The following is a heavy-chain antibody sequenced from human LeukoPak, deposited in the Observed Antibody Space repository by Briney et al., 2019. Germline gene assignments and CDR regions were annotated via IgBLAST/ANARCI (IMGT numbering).Heavy chain of an antibody. CDR1: GGSFSGYY. Sequence: KPSETLSLTCAVYGGSFSGYYWSWIRQPPGKGLEWIGYIYYSGSTNYNPSLKSRVTISVDTSKNQFSLKLSSVTAADTAVYYCARVAHYYDSSGYYYYYYGMDVWGQGTTVTVSS. CDR2: IYYSGST. CDR3: ARVAHYYDSSGYYYYYYGMDV. D-gene: IGHD3-22*01. V-gene: IGHV4-59*01. J-gene: IGHJ6*02.